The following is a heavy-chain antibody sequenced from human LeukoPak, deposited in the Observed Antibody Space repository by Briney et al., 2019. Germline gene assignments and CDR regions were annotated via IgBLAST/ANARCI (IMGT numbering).Heavy chain of an antibody. V-gene: IGHV3-48*01. Sequence: GGSLRLSCAASGFTFGTYGMNWVRQAPGKGLEWVSYISSSSTTIYYADSVKGRFTISRDDAKNSLYLQMNSLRAEDTAVYYCARQFDLWGQGTLVTVSS. CDR3: ARQFDL. J-gene: IGHJ5*02. CDR1: GFTFGTYG. CDR2: ISSSSTTI.